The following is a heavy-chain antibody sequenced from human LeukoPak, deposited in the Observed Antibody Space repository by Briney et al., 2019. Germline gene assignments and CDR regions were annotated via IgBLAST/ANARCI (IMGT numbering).Heavy chain of an antibody. J-gene: IGHJ5*02. D-gene: IGHD4-17*01. Sequence: GGSLRLSCAASGFTFSAYSMNWVRQAPGKGLEWVSFISGGGGTIYYADSVKGRFTISRDTSKNTLYLQINSLRVEDTAVYYCIVFGDSNHWGQGTLVTVSS. CDR3: IVFGDSNH. CDR2: ISGGGGTI. V-gene: IGHV3-48*01. CDR1: GFTFSAYS.